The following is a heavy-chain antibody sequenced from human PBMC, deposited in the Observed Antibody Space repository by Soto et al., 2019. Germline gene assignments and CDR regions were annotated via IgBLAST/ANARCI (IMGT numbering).Heavy chain of an antibody. J-gene: IGHJ4*02. CDR3: ARRGDYGDYGGY. CDR2: INPGDSGT. D-gene: IGHD4-17*01. CDR1: GYSFSTYW. V-gene: IGHV5-51*01. Sequence: VESLKISCKGSGYSFSTYWIGWVRQMPGKGLEWMGVINPGDSGTRYSPSFQGQVTISVDKSISTAYLHWNTLKASDTAMYYCARRGDYGDYGGYWGQGTLVTVSS.